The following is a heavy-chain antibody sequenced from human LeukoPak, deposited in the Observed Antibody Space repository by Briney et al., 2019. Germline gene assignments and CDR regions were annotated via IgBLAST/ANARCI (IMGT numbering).Heavy chain of an antibody. CDR2: IHHNGDIT. CDR3: ARDMSGTYSFDY. D-gene: IGHD1-26*01. Sequence: GGSLRLSCSASGFTLFWHVMHWVRQAPEKPLEYVSFIHHNGDITSYADSVRGRFTVSRDNSKNTLFLDLTSLRTDDTAVYYCARDMSGTYSFDYWGQGTLVTVSS. V-gene: IGHV3-64D*06. J-gene: IGHJ4*02. CDR1: GFTLFWHV.